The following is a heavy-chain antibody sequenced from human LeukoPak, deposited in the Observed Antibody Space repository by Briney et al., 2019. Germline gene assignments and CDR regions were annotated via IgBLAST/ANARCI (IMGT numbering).Heavy chain of an antibody. CDR2: ISSSSSYI. CDR1: GFTFSSYS. V-gene: IGHV3-21*01. Sequence: GGSLRPSCAASGFTFSSYSMNWVRQAPGKGLEWVSSISSSSSYIYYADSVEGRFTISRDNAKNSLYLQMNSLRAEDTAVYYCARGSRFGVVGRDAFDIWGQGTVVTVSS. D-gene: IGHD3-3*01. J-gene: IGHJ3*02. CDR3: ARGSRFGVVGRDAFDI.